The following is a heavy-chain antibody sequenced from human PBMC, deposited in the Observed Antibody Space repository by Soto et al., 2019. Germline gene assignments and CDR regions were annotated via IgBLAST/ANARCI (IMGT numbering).Heavy chain of an antibody. Sequence: SESLSLTCGVFAASFGGFDCSWIRHPPGKDLVWIGEVNDSGKSNYNPSLKRRVVISGDTHKNEFSLKMNTVPAAQTGVYYCARVRRWLPEEMVDLWGQGGLVTVSS. D-gene: IGHD5-12*01. V-gene: IGHV4-34*01. J-gene: IGHJ5*02. CDR1: AASFGGFD. CDR2: VNDSGKS. CDR3: ARVRRWLPEEMVDL.